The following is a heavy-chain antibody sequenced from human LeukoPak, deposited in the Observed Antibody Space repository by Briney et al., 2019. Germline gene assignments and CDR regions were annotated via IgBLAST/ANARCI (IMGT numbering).Heavy chain of an antibody. D-gene: IGHD3-16*02. Sequence: PSETLSLTCTVSGGSISSSSYYWGWIRQPPGKGLEWIGSIYYSGSTYYNPSLKSRVTISVDTSRNQFSLKLSSVTAADTAVYYCAGETTYFWGSYRTIPDYWGQGTLVTVSS. CDR1: GGSISSSSYY. V-gene: IGHV4-39*07. J-gene: IGHJ4*02. CDR3: AGETTYFWGSYRTIPDY. CDR2: IYYSGST.